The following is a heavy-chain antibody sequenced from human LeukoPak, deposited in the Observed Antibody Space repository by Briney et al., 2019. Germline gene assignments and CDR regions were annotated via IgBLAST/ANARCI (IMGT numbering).Heavy chain of an antibody. CDR2: INHSGIT. D-gene: IGHD2-2*01. Sequence: SETLSLTCAVYGGSFSDYYWTWIRQPPGKGLEWIGEINHSGITNYNPSLKSRATISVDTSKNQFSLKLNSVTAADTAVFYCARGQDYCTATSCPLLVYWGRGLLVTVSS. J-gene: IGHJ4*02. CDR1: GGSFSDYY. V-gene: IGHV4-34*01. CDR3: ARGQDYCTATSCPLLVY.